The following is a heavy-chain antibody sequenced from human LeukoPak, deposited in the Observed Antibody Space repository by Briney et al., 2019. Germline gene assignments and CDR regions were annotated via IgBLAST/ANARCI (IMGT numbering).Heavy chain of an antibody. CDR1: GFTLSNYW. J-gene: IGHJ4*02. D-gene: IGHD4-23*01. Sequence: GGSLRLSCAASGFTLSNYWVDWVRQGPEKGLEWVSAISGSGGSTYYADSVKGRFTISRDNSKNTLYLQMNSLRAEDTAVYYCAKDLSTVGVFDYWGQGTLVTVSS. CDR2: ISGSGGST. CDR3: AKDLSTVGVFDY. V-gene: IGHV3-23*01.